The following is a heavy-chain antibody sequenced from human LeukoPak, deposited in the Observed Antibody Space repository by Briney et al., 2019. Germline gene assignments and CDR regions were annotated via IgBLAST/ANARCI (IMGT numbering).Heavy chain of an antibody. CDR1: GYTFTSYD. CDR2: INPSGGST. D-gene: IGHD1-1*01. V-gene: IGHV1-46*01. J-gene: IGHJ4*02. CDR3: AREGGTTGTPSFDY. Sequence: ASVKVSCKASGYTFTSYDINWVRQAPGQGLEWMGIINPSGGSTSYAQKFQGRVTMTRDTSTSTVYMELSSLRSEDTAVYYCAREGGTTGTPSFDYWGQGTLVTVSS.